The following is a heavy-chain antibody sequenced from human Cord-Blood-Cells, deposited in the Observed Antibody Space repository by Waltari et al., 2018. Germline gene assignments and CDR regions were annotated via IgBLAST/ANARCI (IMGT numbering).Heavy chain of an antibody. Sequence: EVQLVESGGGLVQPGGSLRLSCAASGLTFSRYGMPWVGQAPGKGLVWVSRINSDGSSTSYADSVKGRFTISRDNAKNTLYLQMNSLRAEDTAVYYCARGGDYSNAFDIWGQGTMVTVSS. CDR1: GLTFSRYG. CDR3: ARGGDYSNAFDI. V-gene: IGHV3-74*01. J-gene: IGHJ3*02. D-gene: IGHD4-4*01. CDR2: INSDGSST.